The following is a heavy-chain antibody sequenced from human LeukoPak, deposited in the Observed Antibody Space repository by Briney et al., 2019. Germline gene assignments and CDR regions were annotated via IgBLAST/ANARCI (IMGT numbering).Heavy chain of an antibody. CDR2: IKEDGSRK. CDR3: ARMGRLDY. CDR1: GCTFSDYW. D-gene: IGHD5-24*01. V-gene: IGHV3-7*01. J-gene: IGHJ4*02. Sequence: GGSLRLSCAASGCTFSDYWMTWVRQAPGKGLEWVANIKEDGSRKYYVDSVKGRFTISRDNAKNSQYLQMNSLRVEDTAVYYCARMGRLDYWGQGTLVTVSS.